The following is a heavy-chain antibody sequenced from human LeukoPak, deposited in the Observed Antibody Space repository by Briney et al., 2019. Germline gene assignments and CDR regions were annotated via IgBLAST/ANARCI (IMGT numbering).Heavy chain of an antibody. J-gene: IGHJ6*03. CDR1: GYSISSGYY. V-gene: IGHV4-38-2*02. Sequence: SETLSLTCTVSGYSISSGYYWGWIRQPPGKGLEWIGYIYYSGSTNYNPSLRSRVTISVDTSKNQFSLKLSSVTAADTAVYYCARAGTVTTGYYYYMDVWGEGTTVTVSS. CDR2: IYYSGST. D-gene: IGHD4-17*01. CDR3: ARAGTVTTGYYYYMDV.